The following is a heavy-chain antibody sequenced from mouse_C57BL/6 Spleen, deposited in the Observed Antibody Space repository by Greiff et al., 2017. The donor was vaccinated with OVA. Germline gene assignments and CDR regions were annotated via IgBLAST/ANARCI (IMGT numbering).Heavy chain of an antibody. CDR2: INPSSGYT. V-gene: IGHV1-4*01. CDR3: ARGVRYSNYDWYFDV. D-gene: IGHD2-5*01. Sequence: QVQLQQSGAELARPGASVKMSCKASGYTFTSYTMHWVKQRPGQGLEWMGYINPSSGYTKYNQKFKDKATLTADKSSSTAYMQLSSLTSEDSAVYYCARGVRYSNYDWYFDVWGTGTTVTVSS. CDR1: GYTFTSYT. J-gene: IGHJ1*03.